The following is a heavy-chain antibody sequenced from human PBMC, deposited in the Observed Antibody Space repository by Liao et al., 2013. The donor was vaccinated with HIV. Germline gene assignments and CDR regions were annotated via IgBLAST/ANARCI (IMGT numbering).Heavy chain of an antibody. CDR3: ARGLRDSIPPGY. V-gene: IGHV4-34*01. Sequence: QVQLQQWGAGLLKPSETLSLTCAVYGGSFSGYYWSWIRQPPGKGRGVDWGKYNHSGSTNYNPSLKSRVSISVDTSKNQFSLKLSSVTAADTAVYYCARGLRDSIPPGYWGQGTLVTVSS. CDR2: YNHSGST. D-gene: IGHD3-22*01. CDR1: GGSFSGYY. J-gene: IGHJ4*02.